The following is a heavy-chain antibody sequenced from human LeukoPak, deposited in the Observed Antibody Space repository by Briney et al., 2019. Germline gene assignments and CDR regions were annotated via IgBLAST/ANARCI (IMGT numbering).Heavy chain of an antibody. V-gene: IGHV4-59*01. Sequence: SETLSLTCTVSGGSISSYYWSWIRQPPGKGLEWIGYIYYSGSTNYNPSLKSRVTISVDASKSQFSLKLSSVTAADTAVYYCARAHSSGHTPIDYWGQGTLVTVSS. CDR1: GGSISSYY. CDR3: ARAHSSGHTPIDY. D-gene: IGHD3-22*01. CDR2: IYYSGST. J-gene: IGHJ4*02.